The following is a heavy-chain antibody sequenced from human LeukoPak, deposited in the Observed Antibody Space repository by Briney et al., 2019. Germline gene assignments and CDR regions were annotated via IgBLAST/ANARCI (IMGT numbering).Heavy chain of an antibody. CDR3: ANDVKDNYGSVRLRAFDI. CDR2: ISGSGAGT. V-gene: IGHV3-23*01. Sequence: GGSLRLSCAASGFTFRSYAMSWVRQAPGKGLEWVSSISGSGAGTYYADSVKGRFTISRDNSKNAVYLQMNSLRAEDTALYYCANDVKDNYGSVRLRAFDIWGQGRMVTVSS. CDR1: GFTFRSYA. D-gene: IGHD3-10*01. J-gene: IGHJ3*02.